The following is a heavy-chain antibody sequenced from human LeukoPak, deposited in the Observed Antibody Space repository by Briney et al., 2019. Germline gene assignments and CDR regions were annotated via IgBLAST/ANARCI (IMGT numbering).Heavy chain of an antibody. Sequence: SETLSLACTVSGDSIRSNNYYWGWIRQPPGKGLEWIGSIYDTGSTFYNPSLKSRVIISVDTSKNQFSLKLSSVTAADTAVYYCQSRFLEWLLDYWGQGTLVTVSS. V-gene: IGHV4-39*01. CDR2: IYDTGST. CDR1: GDSIRSNNYY. D-gene: IGHD3-3*01. CDR3: QSRFLEWLLDY. J-gene: IGHJ4*02.